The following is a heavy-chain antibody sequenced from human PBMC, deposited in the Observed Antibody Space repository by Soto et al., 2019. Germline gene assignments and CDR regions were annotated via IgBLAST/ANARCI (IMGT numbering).Heavy chain of an antibody. J-gene: IGHJ5*02. V-gene: IGHV4-31*03. D-gene: IGHD2-2*01. CDR3: ARAPKPYIVVVPAAAQLGGWFDP. CDR1: GGSISSGGYY. Sequence: PSETLSLTCTVSGGSISSGGYYWSWIRQHPGKGLEWIGYIYYSGSTYYNPSLKSRVTISVDTSKNQFSLKLSSVTAADTAVYYCARAPKPYIVVVPAAAQLGGWFDPWGQGTLVTVSS. CDR2: IYYSGST.